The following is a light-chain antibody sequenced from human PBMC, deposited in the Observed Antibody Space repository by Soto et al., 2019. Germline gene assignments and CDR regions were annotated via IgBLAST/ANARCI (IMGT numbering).Light chain of an antibody. CDR1: QSVGSDH. V-gene: IGKV3-20*01. CDR3: QQYDSSPPIT. J-gene: IGKJ5*01. CDR2: GTS. Sequence: EIVLTQSPGTLSLSPGEGATLSCRASQSVGSDHLAWYQQKPGQAPRLLIYGTSNRATGIPDRFSGSGSGTDFALTINGLEPTDFALYYCQQYDSSPPITFGQGTRLEIK.